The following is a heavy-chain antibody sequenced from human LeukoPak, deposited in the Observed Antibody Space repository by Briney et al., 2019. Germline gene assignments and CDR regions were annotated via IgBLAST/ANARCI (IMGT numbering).Heavy chain of an antibody. Sequence: PGGSLRLSCAVSGFTVSSNYMSWVRQAPGKGLEWVAVIYSGGSTYYADSVKGRFTISRDNSKNTLYLQMNSLRAEDTAVNYCAKLGGYSSDYFDYWGQGTLVTVSS. CDR2: IYSGGST. V-gene: IGHV3-53*01. D-gene: IGHD6-19*01. J-gene: IGHJ4*02. CDR3: AKLGGYSSDYFDY. CDR1: GFTVSSNY.